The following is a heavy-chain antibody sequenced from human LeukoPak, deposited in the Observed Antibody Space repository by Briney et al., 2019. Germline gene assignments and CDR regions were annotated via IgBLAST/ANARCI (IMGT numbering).Heavy chain of an antibody. CDR2: ISYDGSNK. D-gene: IGHD6-13*01. CDR1: GLTFSSYA. V-gene: IGHV3-30*04. J-gene: IGHJ4*02. CDR3: ARVGSKYSSSWYILDY. Sequence: GGSLRLSCAASGLTFSSYAMHWVRQAPGKGLEWVAVISYDGSNKYYADSVKGRFTISRDNSKNTLYLQMNSLRAEDTAVYYWARVGSKYSSSWYILDYWGQGTLVTVSS.